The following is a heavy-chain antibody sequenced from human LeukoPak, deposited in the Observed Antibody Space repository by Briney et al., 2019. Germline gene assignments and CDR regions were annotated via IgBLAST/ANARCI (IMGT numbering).Heavy chain of an antibody. CDR2: ISYDGSNK. CDR1: GLTFSSYA. CDR3: ARPYGDHDY. J-gene: IGHJ4*02. D-gene: IGHD4-17*01. V-gene: IGHV3-30*04. Sequence: GGSLRLSCAASGLTFSSYAMHWVRQAPGKGLEWVAVISYDGSNKYYADSVKGRFTISRDNSKNTLYLQMNSLRAEDTAVYYCARPYGDHDYWGQGTLVTVSS.